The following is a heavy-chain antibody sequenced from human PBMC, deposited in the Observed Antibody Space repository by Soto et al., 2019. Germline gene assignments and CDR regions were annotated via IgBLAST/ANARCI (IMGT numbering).Heavy chain of an antibody. Sequence: ASVKVSCKASGYTFTSYYMHWVRQAPGQGLEWMGIVIPSRGSTNYAKKFQGRVTIVVDTSTSTAYMELNSLRSEDTAVYYCARDKGYCSDTSCPDFDYWGQGTLVTVSS. D-gene: IGHD2-15*01. CDR2: VIPSRGST. CDR1: GYTFTSYY. V-gene: IGHV1-46*01. J-gene: IGHJ4*02. CDR3: ARDKGYCSDTSCPDFDY.